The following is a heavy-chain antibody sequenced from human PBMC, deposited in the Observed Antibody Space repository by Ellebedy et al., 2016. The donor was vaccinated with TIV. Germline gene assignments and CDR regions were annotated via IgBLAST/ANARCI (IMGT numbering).Heavy chain of an antibody. D-gene: IGHD6-19*01. J-gene: IGHJ4*02. Sequence: MPSETLSLTCTVSGASITSSGYYWGWIRQPPGQGLEWIGSIYYSGSTYYNPSLNSRVTISVDTSKNQFSLKLSSVTAADTAVYYCARWVAVAATYCDYWGQGTLVTVSS. CDR2: IYYSGST. CDR1: GASITSSGYY. CDR3: ARWVAVAATYCDY. V-gene: IGHV4-39*01.